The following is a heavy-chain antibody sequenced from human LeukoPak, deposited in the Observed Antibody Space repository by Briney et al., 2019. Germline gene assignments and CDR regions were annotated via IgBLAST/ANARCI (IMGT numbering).Heavy chain of an antibody. D-gene: IGHD2-15*01. CDR2: IHTTGST. CDR1: VGFTTYDY. CDR3: ARGGGNRHFDS. V-gene: IGHV4-4*07. J-gene: IGHJ4*02. Sequence: SETLSLTCSVSVGFTTYDYWNWIRQPAGKAPEWIGRIHTTGSTNYNPSLKSRLTMTLDKSKKQFSLKVNSMTTADTALYYCARGGGNRHFDSWGQGILVTVSS.